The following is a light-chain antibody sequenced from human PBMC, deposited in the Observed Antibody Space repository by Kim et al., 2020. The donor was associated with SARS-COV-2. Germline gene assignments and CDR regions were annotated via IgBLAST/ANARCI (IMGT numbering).Light chain of an antibody. J-gene: IGLJ2*01. CDR3: CSYATGSTVV. CDR2: EVS. CDR1: SSDVGNYNL. V-gene: IGLV2-23*02. Sequence: QSALTQPASVSGSPGQSITISCTGTSSDVGNYNLVSWYQQHPGKAPKVMIYEVSERPSGVSNRFYGSKSGNTASLTISGLQAEDEADYYCCSYATGSTVVFGGGTQLTVL.